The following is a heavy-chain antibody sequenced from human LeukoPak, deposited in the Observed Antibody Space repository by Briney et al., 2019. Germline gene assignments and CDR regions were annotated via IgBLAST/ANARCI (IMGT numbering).Heavy chain of an antibody. CDR3: ARLGGSYYTY. D-gene: IGHD1-26*01. CDR1: GFTFSSFA. J-gene: IGHJ4*02. Sequence: GGSLRLSCAASGFTFSSFAMSWVRQAPGQGLEWVSAISVSGDRTYYADSGKGRFTISRDNAKNSLFLQMNSLRVEDTAVYYCARLGGSYYTYWGQGTLVTVSS. V-gene: IGHV3-23*01. CDR2: ISVSGDRT.